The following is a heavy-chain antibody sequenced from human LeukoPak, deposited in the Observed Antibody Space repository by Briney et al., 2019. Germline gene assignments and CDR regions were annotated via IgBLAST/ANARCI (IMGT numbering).Heavy chain of an antibody. CDR1: GYTFDDHG. D-gene: IGHD3-22*01. CDR3: AKEKDSSGYFDY. CDR2: ISGSGGST. V-gene: IGHV3-23*01. J-gene: IGHJ4*02. Sequence: GGSLRLSCAGSGYTFDDHGMTWARQAPGKGLEWVSAISGSGGSTYYADSVKGRFTISRDNSKNTLYLQMNSLRAEDTAVYYCAKEKDSSGYFDYWGQGTLGTVSS.